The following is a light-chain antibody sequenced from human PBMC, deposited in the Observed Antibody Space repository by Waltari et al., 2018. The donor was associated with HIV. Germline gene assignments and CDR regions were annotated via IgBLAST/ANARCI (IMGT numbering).Light chain of an antibody. Sequence: QSAMTKPPSASRSPGQSAPISYPATNSDIGLYNFLSWYQHHPGKAPKLMSSDVSRRPSGVPDRFSGSKSGNTASLTVSGLQADDEATYYCFSYAGNNFLLFGGGTKRTVL. CDR3: FSYAGNNFLL. CDR2: DVS. CDR1: NSDIGLYNF. V-gene: IGLV2-8*01. J-gene: IGLJ2*01.